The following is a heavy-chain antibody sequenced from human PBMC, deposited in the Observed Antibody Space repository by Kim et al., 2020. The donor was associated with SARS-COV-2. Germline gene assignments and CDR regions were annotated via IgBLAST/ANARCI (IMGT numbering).Heavy chain of an antibody. V-gene: IGHV4-4*02. CDR1: GGSISSSNW. D-gene: IGHD3-3*01. Sequence: SETLSLTCAVSGGSISSSNWWSWVRQPPGKGLEWIGEIYHSGSTNYNPSLKSRVTISVDKSKNQFSLKLSSVTAADTAVYYCASQAEDFWSGYYGWGQGTLVTVSS. J-gene: IGHJ4*02. CDR3: ASQAEDFWSGYYG. CDR2: IYHSGST.